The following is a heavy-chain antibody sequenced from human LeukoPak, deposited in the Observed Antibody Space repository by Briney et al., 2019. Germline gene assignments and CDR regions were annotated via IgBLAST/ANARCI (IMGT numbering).Heavy chain of an antibody. D-gene: IGHD3-22*01. CDR3: TRLSPIYDSSGYPDY. CDR1: GGSISSGGYY. J-gene: IGHJ4*02. CDR2: IYYSGST. V-gene: IGHV4-31*03. Sequence: SQTLSLTCTVSGGSISSGGYYWSWIRQHPGKGLEWIGYIYYSGSTYYNPSLKSRVTISVDTSKNQFSLKLSSVTAADTAVYYCTRLSPIYDSSGYPDYWGQGTLATVSS.